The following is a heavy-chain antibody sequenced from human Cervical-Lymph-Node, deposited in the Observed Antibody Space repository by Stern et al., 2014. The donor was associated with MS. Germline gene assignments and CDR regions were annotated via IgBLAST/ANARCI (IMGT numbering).Heavy chain of an antibody. CDR2: FHYSWST. CDR3: ATRNCDY. V-gene: IGHV4-59*01. CDR1: GGSISSYS. Sequence: QLQLKESGPGLVKPSETLSLTCTVSGGSISSYSWSWIRQPPGKGPVWNWYFHYSWSTNFNPSLKSPVTISVDTSKNQFSLKLSSVTAADTAVYYCATRNCDYWGQGTLVTVSS. J-gene: IGHJ4*02.